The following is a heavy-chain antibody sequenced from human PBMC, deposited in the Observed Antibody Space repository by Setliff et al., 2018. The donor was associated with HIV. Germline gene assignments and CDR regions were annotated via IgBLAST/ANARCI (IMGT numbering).Heavy chain of an antibody. CDR2: IQSKGSGGTI. CDR3: TRFSEWSEDY. J-gene: IGHJ4*02. CDR1: GFKFNDAW. D-gene: IGHD3-3*01. V-gene: IGHV3-15*01. Sequence: PGESLKISCAASGFKFNDAWMNWVRQVPGKGLEWIGRIQSKGSGGTIDYAALVKGRFTISRDDSANMLYLQMNSLKTDDTAVYYCTRFSEWSEDYWGQGTLVTVSS.